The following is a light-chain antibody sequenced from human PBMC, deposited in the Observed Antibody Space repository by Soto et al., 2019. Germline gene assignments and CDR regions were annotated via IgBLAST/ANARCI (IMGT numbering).Light chain of an antibody. CDR3: QQRSIWPLT. CDR1: QSVSSY. V-gene: IGKV3-11*01. J-gene: IGKJ4*01. Sequence: EIVLTQSPATLSLSPGERATLSCRASQSVSSYLAWYQQKPGQAPRLLIYDASNRATGIPARFSGSGSGTDFTLTISSLESEDSAVYYCQQRSIWPLTFGGGTKVEIK. CDR2: DAS.